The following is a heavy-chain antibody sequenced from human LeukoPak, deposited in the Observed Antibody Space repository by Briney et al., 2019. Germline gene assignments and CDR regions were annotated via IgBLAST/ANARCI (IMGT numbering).Heavy chain of an antibody. Sequence: GGSLRLSCSAAGFTFSSYEMNWVRQAPGKGLEWVSYISSRGSTIYYADSVKGRFTISRDNAKNSLYLQMNSLRAEDTAVYYCARSSYCSSTSCYISRGYYYYYGMDVWGQGTTVTVSS. J-gene: IGHJ6*02. D-gene: IGHD2-2*02. CDR1: GFTFSSYE. V-gene: IGHV3-48*03. CDR2: ISSRGSTI. CDR3: ARSSYCSSTSCYISRGYYYYYGMDV.